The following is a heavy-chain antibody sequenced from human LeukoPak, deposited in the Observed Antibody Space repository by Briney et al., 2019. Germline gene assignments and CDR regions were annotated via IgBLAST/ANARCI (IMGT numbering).Heavy chain of an antibody. CDR3: ASRSRVGAAYRGMDV. J-gene: IGHJ6*04. V-gene: IGHV1-3*01. Sequence: ASVKVSCKASGHTLTNYPMHWARQATGQRLEWLGWINAGNGNSKCSQNFQGRVTITRDTSASTAYMELSSLRYEDTAVYYCASRSRVGAAYRGMDVWGKGTTVTVSS. CDR1: GHTLTNYP. D-gene: IGHD1-26*01. CDR2: INAGNGNS.